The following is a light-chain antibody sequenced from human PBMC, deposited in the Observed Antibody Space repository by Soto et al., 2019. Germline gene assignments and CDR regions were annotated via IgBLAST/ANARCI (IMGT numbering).Light chain of an antibody. CDR1: QSISLS. CDR3: QQYNSYWT. J-gene: IGKJ1*01. Sequence: DIRMTQSPSTRSAFVGDRVTITCRASQSISLSLAWYQQKPGKAPDLLISDASNLERGVPSRFSGSGSGTEFTLTISSLQPDDFATYYCQQYNSYWTFGPGTKVDIK. V-gene: IGKV1-5*01. CDR2: DAS.